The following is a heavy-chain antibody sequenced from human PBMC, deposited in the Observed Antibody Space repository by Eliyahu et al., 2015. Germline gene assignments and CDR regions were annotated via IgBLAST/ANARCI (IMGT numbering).Heavy chain of an antibody. CDR3: ARVGPHDAFDI. J-gene: IGHJ3*02. CDR2: MYYTGRT. Sequence: QVQLQESGPGLLKPSQTLSLTCNVSXDSISSDGYYWSWIRQHPGKGLEWIAHMYYTGRTYYNPSLKSRVFISVDTSKNDFSLKLSSVTAADTAVYFCARVGPHDAFDIWGQGTVVTVSS. V-gene: IGHV4-31*03. CDR1: XDSISSDGYY.